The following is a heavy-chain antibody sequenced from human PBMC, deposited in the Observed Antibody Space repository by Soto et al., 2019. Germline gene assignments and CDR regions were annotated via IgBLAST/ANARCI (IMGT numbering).Heavy chain of an antibody. J-gene: IGHJ5*02. V-gene: IGHV4-59*01. CDR3: ARGRFLEWLPIPWFDP. Sequence: QVQLQESGPGLVKPSETLSLTCTVSGGSISSYYWSWIRQPPGKGLEWIGYIYYSGSTNYNPSLTSRFTTSVDTSKNQFSLKLSSVTAADTAVYYCARGRFLEWLPIPWFDPWGQGTLVTVSS. CDR2: IYYSGST. CDR1: GGSISSYY. D-gene: IGHD3-3*01.